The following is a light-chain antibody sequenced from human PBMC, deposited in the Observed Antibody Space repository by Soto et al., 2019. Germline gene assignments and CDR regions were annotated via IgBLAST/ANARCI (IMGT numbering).Light chain of an antibody. J-gene: IGKJ2*01. CDR2: KAS. CDR3: QQYNSYSNT. V-gene: IGKV1-5*03. CDR1: QSISSW. Sequence: DIQMTQSRSTLSASVGDRVTITCRASQSISSWLAWYQQKPGKAPKLLIYKASSLESGVPSRFGGSGSGTEFTLTISSLQPDDFATYYCQQYNSYSNTFGQGTKLEIK.